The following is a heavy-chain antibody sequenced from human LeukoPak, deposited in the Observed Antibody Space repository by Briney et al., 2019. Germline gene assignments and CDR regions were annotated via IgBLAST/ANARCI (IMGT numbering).Heavy chain of an antibody. D-gene: IGHD3-9*01. J-gene: IGHJ4*02. CDR2: ISGSGGST. Sequence: GGSLRLSCAASGFTFSSYAMSWVRQAPGRGLEWVSAISGSGGSTYYADSVKGRFTISRDNSKNTLYLQMNSLRAEDTAVYYCAKDAMDFDWLFSDYWGQGTLVTVSS. CDR1: GFTFSSYA. CDR3: AKDAMDFDWLFSDY. V-gene: IGHV3-23*01.